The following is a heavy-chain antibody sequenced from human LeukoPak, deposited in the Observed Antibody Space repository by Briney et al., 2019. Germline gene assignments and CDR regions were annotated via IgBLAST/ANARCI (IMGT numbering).Heavy chain of an antibody. CDR2: IWYDGSNK. D-gene: IGHD4-11*01. V-gene: IGHV3-33*01. Sequence: GTSLRLSCAASGFTLTSYGMHWVRQAPCKGLEWVAVIWYDGSNKNYADSVKGRFTISRDNSKNTLYLQMNSLRTEDTAVYYCTRSYSPNLYYFDYWSQGTLVTFSS. CDR3: TRSYSPNLYYFDY. CDR1: GFTLTSYG. J-gene: IGHJ4*02.